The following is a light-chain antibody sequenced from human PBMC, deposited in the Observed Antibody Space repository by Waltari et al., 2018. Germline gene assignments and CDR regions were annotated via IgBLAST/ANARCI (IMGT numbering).Light chain of an antibody. J-gene: IGLJ2*01. Sequence: QSVLTQPPSASGTPGQRVTISCSGRSSNIGRNTVAWYQQVPGAAPKLLIYIDNERPSGIPDRFSGSKSGTSASLAISGLQSEDEALYYCAAWDDSLSGVVFGGGTKLTVL. CDR2: IDN. V-gene: IGLV1-44*01. CDR3: AAWDDSLSGVV. CDR1: SSNIGRNT.